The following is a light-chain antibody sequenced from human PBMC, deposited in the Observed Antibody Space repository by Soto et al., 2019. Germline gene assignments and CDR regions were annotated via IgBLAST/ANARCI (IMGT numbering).Light chain of an antibody. Sequence: EIVLTQSPATLSLSPGERATLSCRASQSVSSYLAWYQQKPGQAPRLLIYDASNRATGIPARFSGSGSGTDFTLTISSLEAEDFAVYYCRQRSNWPPVYTFGQGTKLEIK. CDR1: QSVSSY. J-gene: IGKJ2*01. V-gene: IGKV3-11*01. CDR2: DAS. CDR3: RQRSNWPPVYT.